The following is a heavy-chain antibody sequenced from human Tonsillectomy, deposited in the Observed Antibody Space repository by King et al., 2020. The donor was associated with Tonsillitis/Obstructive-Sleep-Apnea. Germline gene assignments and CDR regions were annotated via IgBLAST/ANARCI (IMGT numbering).Heavy chain of an antibody. CDR2: IYYSGST. CDR1: GGSISSSSYY. V-gene: IGHV4-39*01. J-gene: IGHJ5*02. CDR3: ARIVVVVAAQGWFDP. Sequence: QLQESGPGLVKPSETLSLTCTVSGGSISSSSYYWGWIRQPPGKGLEWIGSIYYSGSTYYNPSLKSRVTISVDTSKNQFSLKLSSVTAADTAVYYCARIVVVVAAQGWFDPWGQGTLVTVSS. D-gene: IGHD2-15*01.